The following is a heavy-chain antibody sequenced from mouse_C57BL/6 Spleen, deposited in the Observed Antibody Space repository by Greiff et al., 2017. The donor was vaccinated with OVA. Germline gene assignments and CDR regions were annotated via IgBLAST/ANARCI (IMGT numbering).Heavy chain of an antibody. CDR3: ASPLTGTRAMDY. CDR2: IWSGGST. Sequence: QVQLQQSGPGLVQPSQSLSITCTVSGFSLTSYGVHWVRQSPGKGLEWLGVIWSGGSTDYTAAFISRLSISKDNSKIQVFFKMNSLQADDTAIYYCASPLTGTRAMDYWGQGTSVTVSS. V-gene: IGHV2-2*01. J-gene: IGHJ4*01. D-gene: IGHD4-1*01. CDR1: GFSLTSYG.